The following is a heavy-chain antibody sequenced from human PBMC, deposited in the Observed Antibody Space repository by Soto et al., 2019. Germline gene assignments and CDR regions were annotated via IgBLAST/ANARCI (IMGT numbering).Heavy chain of an antibody. CDR2: ISSSSYI. J-gene: IGHJ4*02. CDR3: ARDSHDSSGYYYVPHPYFDY. V-gene: IGHV3-21*01. D-gene: IGHD3-22*01. Sequence: GGSLRLSCAASGFTFSSYSMNWVRQAPGKGLEWVSSISSSSYIYYADSVKGRFTISRDNAKNSLYLQMNSLRAEDTAVYYCARDSHDSSGYYYVPHPYFDYWGQGALVTVSS. CDR1: GFTFSSYS.